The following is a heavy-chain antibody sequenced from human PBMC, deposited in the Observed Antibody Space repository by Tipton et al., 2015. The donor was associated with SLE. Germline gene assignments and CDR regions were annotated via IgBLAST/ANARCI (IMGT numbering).Heavy chain of an antibody. Sequence: TLSLTCTVSGGSVNGYYWSWIRQPPEKEPEWIGYIYYSGSTNYNPSLKSRVTISVDTSKNQFSLKLTSVTAADTAVYYCARDQVGVGDLDFWGQGSLVTVSS. CDR3: ARDQVGVGDLDF. V-gene: IGHV4-59*02. D-gene: IGHD3-16*01. CDR2: IYYSGST. CDR1: GGSVNGYY. J-gene: IGHJ4*02.